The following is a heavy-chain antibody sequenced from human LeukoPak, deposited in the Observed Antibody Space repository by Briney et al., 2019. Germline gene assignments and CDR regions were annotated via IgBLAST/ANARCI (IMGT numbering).Heavy chain of an antibody. CDR1: GYTFTSYG. D-gene: IGHD3-9*01. CDR2: ISAYNGNT. J-gene: IGHJ5*02. V-gene: IGHV1-18*01. CDR3: ARSNLPNYDILTGFEVWDRAFDP. Sequence: ASVKVSCKASGYTFTSYGISWVRQAPGQGLEWMGWISAYNGNTNYAQKFQGRVTITADKSTSTAYMELSSLRSEDTAVYYCARSNLPNYDILTGFEVWDRAFDPWGQGTLVTVSS.